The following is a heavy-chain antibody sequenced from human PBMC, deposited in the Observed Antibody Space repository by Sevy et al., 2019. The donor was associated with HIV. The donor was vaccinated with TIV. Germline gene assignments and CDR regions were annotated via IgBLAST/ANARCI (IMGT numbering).Heavy chain of an antibody. J-gene: IGHJ6*02. CDR2: ISSSSSTI. Sequence: GGSLRLSCAASGFTFSNYNMNWVRQAPGKGLEWVSYISSSSSTIYYADSVKGRFTISRDNAKNSRYLQMNSLRAEDTAVYYCAREGDCSGGSCYASRAQKGYYGMDVWGQGTTVTVSS. CDR3: AREGDCSGGSCYASRAQKGYYGMDV. V-gene: IGHV3-48*01. D-gene: IGHD2-15*01. CDR1: GFTFSNYN.